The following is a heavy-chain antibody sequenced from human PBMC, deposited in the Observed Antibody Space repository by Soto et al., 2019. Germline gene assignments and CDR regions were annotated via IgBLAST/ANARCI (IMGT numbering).Heavy chain of an antibody. CDR3: ATCSGYDGLYDAFDI. CDR1: GFTFSSYW. J-gene: IGHJ3*02. D-gene: IGHD5-12*01. CDR2: IKQDGSEK. Sequence: PGGSLRLSCAASGFTFSSYWMSWVRQAPDKGLEWVANIKQDGSEKYYVDSEKGRFTISRDNAKNSLYLQMNSLRAEDTAVYYCATCSGYDGLYDAFDIWGQGTMVTVSS. V-gene: IGHV3-7*01.